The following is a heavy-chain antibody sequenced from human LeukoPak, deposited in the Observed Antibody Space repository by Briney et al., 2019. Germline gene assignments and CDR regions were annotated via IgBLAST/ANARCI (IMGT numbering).Heavy chain of an antibody. J-gene: IGHJ4*02. V-gene: IGHV4-59*01. CDR1: SSSISNYY. Sequence: SETLSLTWTVSSSSISNYYWNWIRQPPGKGLEWIGYIYYSGGTNYNPSLKSRLTISVDTSKNQFSLKLTSVTAADTAVYYCAREPLGDYGGNSGFDYWGQGSLVTVSS. CDR3: AREPLGDYGGNSGFDY. D-gene: IGHD4-23*01. CDR2: IYYSGGT.